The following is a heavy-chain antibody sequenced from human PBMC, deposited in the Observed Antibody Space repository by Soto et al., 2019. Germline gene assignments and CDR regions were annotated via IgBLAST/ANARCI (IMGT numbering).Heavy chain of an antibody. CDR3: ARVFPRTRGVYYYYMDV. D-gene: IGHD1-1*01. CDR2: INHSGST. V-gene: IGHV4-34*01. Sequence: SETLSLTCAVYGGSFSGYYWSWIRQPPGKGLEWIGEINHSGSTNYNPSLKGRVTISVDTSKNQFSLKLSSVTAADTAVYNCARVFPRTRGVYYYYMDVWGKGTTVTVSS. CDR1: GGSFSGYY. J-gene: IGHJ6*03.